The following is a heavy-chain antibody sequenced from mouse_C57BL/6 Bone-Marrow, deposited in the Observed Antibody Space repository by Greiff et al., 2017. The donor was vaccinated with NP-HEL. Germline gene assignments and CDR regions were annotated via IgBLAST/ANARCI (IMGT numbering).Heavy chain of an antibody. J-gene: IGHJ1*03. CDR2: ISDGGSYT. Sequence: EVKVVESGGGLVKPGGSLKLSCAASGFTFSSYAMSWVRQTPEKRLEWVATISDGGSYTYYPDNVKGRFTISRDNAKNNLYLQMSHLKSEDTAMYYCARDQWDRRWYFDVWGTGTTVTVSS. CDR1: GFTFSSYA. CDR3: ARDQWDRRWYFDV. V-gene: IGHV5-4*01. D-gene: IGHD4-1*01.